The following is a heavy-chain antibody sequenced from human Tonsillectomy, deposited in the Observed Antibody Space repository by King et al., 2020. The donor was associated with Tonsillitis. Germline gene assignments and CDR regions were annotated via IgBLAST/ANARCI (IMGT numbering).Heavy chain of an antibody. V-gene: IGHV3-43D*03. CDR1: GFTFDDYG. CDR2: ISWDGDRT. J-gene: IGHJ6*02. CDR3: AKDIDGDGFSGVGL. D-gene: IGHD5-24*01. Sequence: VQLVESGGVVVQPGGSLRLSCTASGFTFDDYGMHWVRQAPGKGLEWVSLISWDGDRTYYEDSVKGRFTISRDNSKSSLYLQMNSLGADDTALYYCAKDIDGDGFSGVGLWGQGTTVTVSS.